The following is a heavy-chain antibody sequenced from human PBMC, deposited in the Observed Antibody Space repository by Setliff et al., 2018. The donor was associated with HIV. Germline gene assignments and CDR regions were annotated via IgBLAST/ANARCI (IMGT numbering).Heavy chain of an antibody. V-gene: IGHV3-33*03. CDR1: GFTFSSHG. CDR3: VRGVTRDMFGYYRDEYFQH. Sequence: GGSLRLSCAASGFTFSSHGMHWVRQAPGKGLEWVAVIWYDGSDKYYADPVKGRCTISRDNSKNTLYLQMNSLRSEDMAVYYCVRGVTRDMFGYYRDEYFQHWGQGTLVTVS. CDR2: IWYDGSDK. J-gene: IGHJ1*01. D-gene: IGHD3-22*01.